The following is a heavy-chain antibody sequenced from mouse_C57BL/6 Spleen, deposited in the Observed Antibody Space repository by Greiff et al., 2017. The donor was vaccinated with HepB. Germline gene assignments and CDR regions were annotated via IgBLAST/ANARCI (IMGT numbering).Heavy chain of an antibody. Sequence: VQLQQPGAELVRPGSSVKLSCKASGYTFTSYWMHWVKQRPIQGLEWIGNIDPSDSETHYNQKFKDKATLTVDKSSSTAYMQLSSLTSEDSAVYYCARRLRLGDYYAMDYWGQGTSVTVSS. D-gene: IGHD2-4*01. CDR2: IDPSDSET. J-gene: IGHJ4*01. CDR1: GYTFTSYW. V-gene: IGHV1-52*01. CDR3: ARRLRLGDYYAMDY.